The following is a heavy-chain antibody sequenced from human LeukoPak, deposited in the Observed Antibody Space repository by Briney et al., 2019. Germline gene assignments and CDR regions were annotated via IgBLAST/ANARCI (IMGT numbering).Heavy chain of an antibody. CDR3: ARGGVLKSVDY. J-gene: IGHJ4*02. Sequence: SETLSLTCTVSGYSISSGYYWGWIRQPPGKGLEWIGSIYHSGSTYYNPSLKSRVTISVDTSKNQFSLRLSSVTAADTAVYYCARGGVLKSVDYWGQGTLVAVSS. CDR1: GYSISSGYY. CDR2: IYHSGST. V-gene: IGHV4-38-2*02. D-gene: IGHD3-16*01.